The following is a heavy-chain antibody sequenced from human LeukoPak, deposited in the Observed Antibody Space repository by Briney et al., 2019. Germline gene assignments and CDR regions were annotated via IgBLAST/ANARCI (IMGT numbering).Heavy chain of an antibody. Sequence: SETLSLTCAVYGGSPSGYYWSWIRQPPGKGLEWIGEINHSGSTNYNPSLKSRVTISVDTSKNQLSLKLSSMTAADTAVYYCARQWLVSPLFDYWGQGTLVTVSS. CDR2: INHSGST. CDR1: GGSPSGYY. J-gene: IGHJ4*02. CDR3: ARQWLVSPLFDY. V-gene: IGHV4-34*01. D-gene: IGHD6-19*01.